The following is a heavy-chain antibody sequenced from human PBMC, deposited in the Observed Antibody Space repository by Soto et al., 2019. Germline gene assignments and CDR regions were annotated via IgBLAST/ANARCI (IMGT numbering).Heavy chain of an antibody. V-gene: IGHV3-30*18. D-gene: IGHD3-10*01. CDR2: ISYDGSNK. CDR3: AKDHPPYGSLLRQYRFDY. Sequence: GGSLRLSCAASGFTFSSYGMHWVRQAPGKGLEWVAVISYDGSNKYYADSVKGRFTISRDNSKNTLYLQMNSLRAEDTAVYYCAKDHPPYGSLLRQYRFDYWGQGTLVTVSS. CDR1: GFTFSSYG. J-gene: IGHJ4*02.